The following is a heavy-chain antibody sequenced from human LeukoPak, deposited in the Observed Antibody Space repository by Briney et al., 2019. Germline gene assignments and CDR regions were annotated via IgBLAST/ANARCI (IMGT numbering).Heavy chain of an antibody. CDR2: ISAYNGNT. CDR1: GYTFTSYG. Sequence: ASVKVSCKASGYTFTSYGISWVRQAPGQGLEWMGWISAYNGNTNYAQKLQGRVTMTTDTSTSTAYMELRSLSSDDTAVYYCARNYYGSGSYRLDYWGQGTLVTVSS. J-gene: IGHJ4*02. CDR3: ARNYYGSGSYRLDY. V-gene: IGHV1-18*01. D-gene: IGHD3-10*01.